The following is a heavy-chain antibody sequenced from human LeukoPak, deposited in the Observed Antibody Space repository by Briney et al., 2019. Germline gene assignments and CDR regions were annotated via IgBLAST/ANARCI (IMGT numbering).Heavy chain of an antibody. D-gene: IGHD4-17*01. V-gene: IGHV4-59*01. J-gene: IGHJ6*02. Sequence: SETLSLTCTVSGGSISTYYWSWIRQPPGKGLEWIGYIYYSGSTNYNPSLKRRVTISVDTSKNQFSLKLSSVTTADTAVCYCARDHGDYYYGMDVWGQGTTVTVSS. CDR3: ARDHGDYYYGMDV. CDR2: IYYSGST. CDR1: GGSISTYY.